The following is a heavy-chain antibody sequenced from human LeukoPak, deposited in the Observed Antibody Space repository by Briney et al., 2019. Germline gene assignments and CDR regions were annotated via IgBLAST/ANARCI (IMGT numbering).Heavy chain of an antibody. J-gene: IGHJ1*01. D-gene: IGHD6-13*01. CDR3: ATHSYSSSWTDEYFQH. V-gene: IGHV5-51*01. Sequence: ESLKISCKGSGYSFTSYWIGWVRQMPGKGLGWMGIIYPGDSDTRYSPSFQGQVTISADKSISTAYLQWSSLKASDTAMYYCATHSYSSSWTDEYFQHWGQGTLVTVSS. CDR1: GYSFTSYW. CDR2: IYPGDSDT.